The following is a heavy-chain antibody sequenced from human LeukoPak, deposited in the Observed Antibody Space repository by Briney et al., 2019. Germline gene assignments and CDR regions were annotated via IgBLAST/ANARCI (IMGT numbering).Heavy chain of an antibody. CDR2: ISENGGRT. CDR3: ANSLTYYYYMDV. J-gene: IGHJ6*03. CDR1: GFTFRRYA. Sequence: GGSLRLSCAASGFTFRRYAMSWVRQAPGKGLEWISVISENGGRTYYADSVKGRFIISTDNSKNTLYLQMNSLRAEDTAVYYCANSLTYYYYMDVWGKGTTVTVSS. V-gene: IGHV3-23*01.